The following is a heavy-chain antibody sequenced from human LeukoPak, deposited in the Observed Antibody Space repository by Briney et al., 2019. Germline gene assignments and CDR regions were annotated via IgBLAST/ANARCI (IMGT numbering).Heavy chain of an antibody. V-gene: IGHV3-43*02. Sequence: GGSLRLSCTASGFTVSSNYMNWVRQAPGKGLEWVSLISGDGNGTYYADSVKGRFTISRDNSKNSLYLQMNSLRIEDTALYHCAKGTGPYYYHGMDVWGQGTTVTVSS. CDR1: GFTVSSNY. J-gene: IGHJ6*02. CDR2: ISGDGNGT. CDR3: AKGTGPYYYHGMDV.